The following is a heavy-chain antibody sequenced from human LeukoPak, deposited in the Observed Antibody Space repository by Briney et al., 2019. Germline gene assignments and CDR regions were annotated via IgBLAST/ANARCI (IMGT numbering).Heavy chain of an antibody. J-gene: IGHJ4*02. CDR2: INPNSGGT. CDR1: GYTFTSYY. Sequence: ASVKVSCKASGYTFTSYYMHWVRQAPGQGLEWMGWINPNSGGTNYAQKFQGRVTMTRDTSISTAYMELSRLRSDDTAVYYCARDSVDTAMVRAYYFDYWGQGTLVTVSS. V-gene: IGHV1-2*02. CDR3: ARDSVDTAMVRAYYFDY. D-gene: IGHD5-18*01.